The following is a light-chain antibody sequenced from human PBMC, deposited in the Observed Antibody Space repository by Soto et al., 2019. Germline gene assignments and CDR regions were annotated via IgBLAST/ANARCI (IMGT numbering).Light chain of an antibody. Sequence: QSALTQPASVSASPGQSITISCTGSSSDITNDKFVSWYQLHPGKAPKLMIYEDTYRPPGVSNRFSASKSGNTASLTISGVQVEDESDFYCSSYTGANTWVFGGGTKVTVL. CDR1: SSDITNDKF. J-gene: IGLJ3*02. CDR3: SSYTGANTWV. V-gene: IGLV2-14*03. CDR2: EDT.